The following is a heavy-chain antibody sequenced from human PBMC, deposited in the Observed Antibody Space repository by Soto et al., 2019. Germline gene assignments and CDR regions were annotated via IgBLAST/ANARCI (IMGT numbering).Heavy chain of an antibody. V-gene: IGHV3-20*01. J-gene: IGHJ3*02. CDR1: GFTFDDYG. CDR2: INWNGGST. Sequence: GGSLRLSCAASGFTFDDYGMSWVRQAPGKGLEWVSGINWNGGSTGYADSVKGRFTISRDNAKNSLYLQMNSLRAEDTALYHCARRRSDSGYDFPGAFDIWGQGTMVTVSS. CDR3: ARRRSDSGYDFPGAFDI. D-gene: IGHD5-12*01.